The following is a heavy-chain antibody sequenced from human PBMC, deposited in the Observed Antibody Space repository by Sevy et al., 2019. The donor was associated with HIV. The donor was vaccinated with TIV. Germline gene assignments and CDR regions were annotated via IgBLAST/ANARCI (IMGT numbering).Heavy chain of an antibody. CDR2: ISGSGGSGDKT. V-gene: IGHV3-23*01. CDR1: GFTFSSYA. Sequence: GGSLRLSCAASGFTFSSYAMNWVRQAPGKGLEWVSGISGSGGSGDKTNYADSVKGRFIISRDDSKNSLYLQLNSLRAEETAIYYCGRKYDSSGYFDYWGQGTLVTVSS. CDR3: GRKYDSSGYFDY. J-gene: IGHJ4*02. D-gene: IGHD3-22*01.